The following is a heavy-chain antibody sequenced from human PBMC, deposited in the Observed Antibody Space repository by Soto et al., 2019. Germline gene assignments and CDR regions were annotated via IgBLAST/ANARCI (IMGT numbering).Heavy chain of an antibody. Sequence: QVHLQESGPGLVQSSGTLSLTCGVSGAPISTGNWWTWVRQPPGKGLEWIGEIYHGGNTNYRPSLKSPVTLPVDQAKNQFSLRLSSVTAADTAVYYCARHSSYYYDSSAYYDSWGQGALVTVSS. D-gene: IGHD3-22*01. CDR2: IYHGGNT. CDR3: ARHSSYYYDSSAYYDS. CDR1: GAPISTGNW. J-gene: IGHJ5*01. V-gene: IGHV4-4*02.